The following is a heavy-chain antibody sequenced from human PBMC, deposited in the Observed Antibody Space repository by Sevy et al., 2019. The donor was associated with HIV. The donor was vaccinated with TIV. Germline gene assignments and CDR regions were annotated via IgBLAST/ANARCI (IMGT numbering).Heavy chain of an antibody. CDR3: ARDPTYYDFWSGYYTGWFDP. J-gene: IGHJ5*02. CDR2: ISGTGNTK. Sequence: GWSLRLSCAASGFTFSNYYMNWIRQAPGKGLEWVSYISGTGNTKYYTDSVKGRFTISRDNAKNSLFLQMDSLRVEDTAGYYCARDPTYYDFWSGYYTGWFDPWGQGTLVTVSS. V-gene: IGHV3-11*01. CDR1: GFTFSNYY. D-gene: IGHD3-3*01.